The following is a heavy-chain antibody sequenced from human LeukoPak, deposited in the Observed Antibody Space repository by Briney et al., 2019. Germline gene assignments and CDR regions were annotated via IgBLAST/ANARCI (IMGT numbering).Heavy chain of an antibody. CDR3: ARTAVWYFDL. V-gene: IGHV3-66*01. CDR1: GFTVSSNY. CDR2: IYSGGST. Sequence: GGSLRLSCAASGFTVSSNYMSWVRQAPGKGLEWVSVIYSGGSTYYADSVKGRFTISRDNSKNTLYLQMNGLRAEDTAVYYCARTAVWYFDLWGRGTLVTVSS. J-gene: IGHJ2*01. D-gene: IGHD6-25*01.